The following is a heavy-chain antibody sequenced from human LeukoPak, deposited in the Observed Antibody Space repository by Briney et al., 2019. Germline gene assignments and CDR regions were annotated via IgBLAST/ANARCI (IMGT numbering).Heavy chain of an antibody. Sequence: ASVKVSCKASGYTFTGYYMHWVRQAPGQGLEWMGWINPNSGGTNYAQKFQGRVTMTRDTSISTAYTELSRLRSDDTAVYYCARDLGSSGWPLYYFDYWGQGTLVTVSS. CDR2: INPNSGGT. D-gene: IGHD6-19*01. CDR3: ARDLGSSGWPLYYFDY. J-gene: IGHJ4*02. CDR1: GYTFTGYY. V-gene: IGHV1-2*02.